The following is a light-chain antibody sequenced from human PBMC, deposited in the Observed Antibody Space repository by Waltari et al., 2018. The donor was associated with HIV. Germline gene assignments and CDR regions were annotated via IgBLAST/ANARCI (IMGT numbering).Light chain of an antibody. CDR2: EVR. J-gene: IGLJ3*02. V-gene: IGLV2-14*01. CDR1: SNDVGGYKY. Sequence: HSVLTQPASVSGSPGQSITISCTGTSNDVGGYKYVSWYQQHPGKAPKVVIYEVRNRPSGVSNRFSGSKSGNTASLTISGLQAEDEADYYCSSYASTSTRVFGGGTKLTVL. CDR3: SSYASTSTRV.